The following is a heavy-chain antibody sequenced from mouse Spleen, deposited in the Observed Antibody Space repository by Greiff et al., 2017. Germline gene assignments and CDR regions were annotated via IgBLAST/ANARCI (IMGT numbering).Heavy chain of an antibody. Sequence: EVQLQQSGPELVKPGASVKISCKASGYTFTDYYMNWVKQSHGKSLEWIGDINPNNGGTSYNQKFKGKATLTVDKSSSTAYMELRSLTSEDSAVYYCARPYYYGSSYVAYWGQGTLVTVSA. J-gene: IGHJ3*01. CDR2: INPNNGGT. D-gene: IGHD1-1*01. V-gene: IGHV1-26*01. CDR1: GYTFTDYY. CDR3: ARPYYYGSSYVAY.